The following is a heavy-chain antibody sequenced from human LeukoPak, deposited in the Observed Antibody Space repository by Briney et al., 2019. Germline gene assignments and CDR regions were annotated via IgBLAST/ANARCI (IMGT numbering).Heavy chain of an antibody. CDR2: IIPIFGTA. CDR1: GGTFSSYA. V-gene: IGHV1-69*06. Sequence: SVKVSCKASGGTFSSYAISWVRQAPGQGLEWMGGIIPIFGTANCAQKFQGRVTITADKSTSTAYMELSSLRSEDTAVYYCARYLIYCSSTSCTRGNFDYWGQGTLVTVSS. D-gene: IGHD2-2*01. J-gene: IGHJ4*02. CDR3: ARYLIYCSSTSCTRGNFDY.